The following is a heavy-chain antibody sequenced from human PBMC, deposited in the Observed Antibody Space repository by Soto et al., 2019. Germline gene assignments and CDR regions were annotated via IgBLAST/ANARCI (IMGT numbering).Heavy chain of an antibody. J-gene: IGHJ6*02. CDR3: ARVGSWYRSDYYGMDV. CDR2: IGTAGDT. D-gene: IGHD6-13*01. Sequence: GGSLRLSCAASGFTFSSYDMHWVRQATGKGLEWVSAIGTAGDTYYPGSVKGRFTISRENAKNSLYLQMNSLRAEDTAVYYCARVGSWYRSDYYGMDVWGQGTTVTVSS. V-gene: IGHV3-13*01. CDR1: GFTFSSYD.